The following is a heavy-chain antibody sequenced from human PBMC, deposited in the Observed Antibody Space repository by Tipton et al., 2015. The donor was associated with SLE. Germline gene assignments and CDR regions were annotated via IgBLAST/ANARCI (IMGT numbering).Heavy chain of an antibody. Sequence: TLSLTCAVYGASFSGYYWSWIRQPPGKGLEWIGEINHSGSTNYNPSLKSRVTISVDTSKNQLSLKLTSVTAADTAVYYCARGSVVADDFWGQGTLVTVSS. CDR2: INHSGST. D-gene: IGHD2-15*01. CDR3: ARGSVVADDF. J-gene: IGHJ4*02. V-gene: IGHV4-34*01. CDR1: GASFSGYY.